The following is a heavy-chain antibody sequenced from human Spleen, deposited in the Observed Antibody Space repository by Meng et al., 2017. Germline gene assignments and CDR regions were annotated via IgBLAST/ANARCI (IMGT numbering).Heavy chain of an antibody. CDR3: SGHIDY. Sequence: VQLVDFGGGLVKPGGSLRVFCEGSGLTLSNAYMTWVRQVPGKRLEWVGRIKSKPDGETIDYGAPVKGRFTISRDDSKNTVYLQMNSLKTEDTAVYYCSGHIDYWGQGTLVTVSS. J-gene: IGHJ4*02. D-gene: IGHD5-12*01. V-gene: IGHV3-15*01. CDR2: IKSKPDGETI. CDR1: GLTLSNAY.